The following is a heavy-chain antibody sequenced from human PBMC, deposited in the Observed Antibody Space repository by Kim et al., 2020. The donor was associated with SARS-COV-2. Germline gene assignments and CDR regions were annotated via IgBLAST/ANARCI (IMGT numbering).Heavy chain of an antibody. J-gene: IGHJ5*02. Sequence: SETLSLTCTVSGDLTSSYYWSWIRQPPGKGLEWIGYVYYTGCTTYNPSLQSRVTISIDTSRSQFSLKLTSVTAADTAVYYCARGVDTTMVFPWGQGTLVT. D-gene: IGHD5-18*01. CDR3: ARGVDTTMVFP. CDR1: GDLTSSYY. V-gene: IGHV4-59*01. CDR2: VYYTGCT.